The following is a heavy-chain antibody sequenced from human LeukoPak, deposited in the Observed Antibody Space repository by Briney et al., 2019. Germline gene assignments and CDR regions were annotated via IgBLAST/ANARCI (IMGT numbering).Heavy chain of an antibody. V-gene: IGHV4-59*11. CDR3: ARNVVTVTKEFDI. CDR1: TDSFSSHY. CDR2: ISYIGST. D-gene: IGHD4-17*01. Sequence: MSAETLSLTCAVSTDSFSSHYWTWIRQPPGKGLEWIGYISYIGSTNYNPSLKSRVTISIDESKNQFSLKMSSVTAADTAVYYCARNVVTVTKEFDIWGQGTMVSVSS. J-gene: IGHJ3*02.